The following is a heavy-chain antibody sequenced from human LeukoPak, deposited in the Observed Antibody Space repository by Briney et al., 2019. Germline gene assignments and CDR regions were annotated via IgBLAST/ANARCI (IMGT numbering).Heavy chain of an antibody. CDR1: GFNFSSYS. CDR3: VKDFGGYCSGGSCYSGWSDY. D-gene: IGHD2-15*01. Sequence: PGGSLRLSCAASGFNFSSYSMNWVRQAPGKGLEWVSYIRSSSGYICYADSVKGRFTISRDNAKNSLYLQMNSLRAEDTAVYYCVKDFGGYCSGGSCYSGWSDYWGQGTLVTVSS. CDR2: IRSSSGYI. V-gene: IGHV3-21*01. J-gene: IGHJ4*02.